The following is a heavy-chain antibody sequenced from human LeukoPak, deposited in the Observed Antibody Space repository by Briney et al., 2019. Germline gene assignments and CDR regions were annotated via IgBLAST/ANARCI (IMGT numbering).Heavy chain of an antibody. Sequence: SVKVSCKASGGTFSSYAISWVRQAPGQGLEWMGRIIPILGIANYAQKFQGRVTITADKSTSTAYMELSSLRSEDTAVYYCARDEAVAAKGFDYWGQGTLVTVSS. D-gene: IGHD6-19*01. CDR2: IIPILGIA. J-gene: IGHJ4*02. V-gene: IGHV1-69*04. CDR1: GGTFSSYA. CDR3: ARDEAVAAKGFDY.